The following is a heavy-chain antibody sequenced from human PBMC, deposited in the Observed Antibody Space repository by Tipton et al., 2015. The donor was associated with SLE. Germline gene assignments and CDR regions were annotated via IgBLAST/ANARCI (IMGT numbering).Heavy chain of an antibody. Sequence: LRLSCTVSGGSISSGSYYWSWIRQPAGKGLEWIGRIYTSGSTNYNPSLKSRVTISVDTSKNQFSLKLSSVTAADTAVYYCASLGDCSSTSCYLFDHWGQGTLVTVSS. V-gene: IGHV4-61*02. CDR2: IYTSGST. J-gene: IGHJ4*02. D-gene: IGHD2-2*01. CDR3: ASLGDCSSTSCYLFDH. CDR1: GGSISSGSYY.